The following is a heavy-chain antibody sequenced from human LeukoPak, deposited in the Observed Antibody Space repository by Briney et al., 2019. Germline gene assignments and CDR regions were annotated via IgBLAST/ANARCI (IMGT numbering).Heavy chain of an antibody. CDR2: INPNSGGT. D-gene: IGHD3-10*01. Sequence: ASEKVSCKSSGYTFTGYYMHWVRQAPGQGLEWMGRINPNSGGTNYAQKSQGRVTMTRDTSISTAYMELSRLRSDDTAVYYCAGLLWFGEAPWGQGTMVTVSS. V-gene: IGHV1-2*06. CDR3: AGLLWFGEAP. J-gene: IGHJ3*01. CDR1: GYTFTGYY.